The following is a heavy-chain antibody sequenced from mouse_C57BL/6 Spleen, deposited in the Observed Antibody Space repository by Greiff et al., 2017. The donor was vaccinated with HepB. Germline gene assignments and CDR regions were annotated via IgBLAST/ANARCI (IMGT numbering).Heavy chain of an antibody. Sequence: VKLQQSGPELVKPGASVKISCKASGYAFSSSWMNWVKQRPGKGLEWIGRIYPGDGDTNYNGKFKGKATLTADKSSSTAYMQLSSLTSEDSAVYFCAREFITTVVAVYWYFDVWGTGTTVTVSS. V-gene: IGHV1-82*01. CDR1: GYAFSSSW. CDR2: IYPGDGDT. J-gene: IGHJ1*03. CDR3: AREFITTVVAVYWYFDV. D-gene: IGHD1-1*01.